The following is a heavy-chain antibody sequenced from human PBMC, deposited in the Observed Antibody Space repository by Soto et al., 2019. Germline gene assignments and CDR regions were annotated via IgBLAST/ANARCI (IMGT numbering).Heavy chain of an antibody. CDR1: GFSLTTIGVG. D-gene: IGHD3-3*01. V-gene: IGHV2-5*02. Sequence: QITLNESGPTVVRPTETLTLTCRFSGFSLTTIGVGVGWIRQSPGKAPEWLALIYWDDDKRYSASLKSMLTTARDTARKQVVLTVSDLETTDTGTYSCAHRVLRKVLGLVTTAAIILVFWGQGTPVGVSS. CDR2: IYWDDDK. CDR3: AHRVLRKVLGLVTTAAIILVF. J-gene: IGHJ4*02.